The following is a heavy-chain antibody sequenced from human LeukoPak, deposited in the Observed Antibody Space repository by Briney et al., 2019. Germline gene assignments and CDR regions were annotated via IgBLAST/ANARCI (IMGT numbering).Heavy chain of an antibody. J-gene: IGHJ4*02. D-gene: IGHD3-10*01. CDR2: IYYSGST. CDR1: GGSISSSSYY. CDR3: ARQRFSSYYYGSGSSYYFDY. Sequence: SETLSLTCTVSGGSISSSSYYWGWIRQPPGKGLEWIGSIYYSGSTYYNPSLKSRVTISVDTSKNQFSLKLSSVTAADTAVYYCARQRFSSYYYGSGSSYYFDYWGQGTLVTVSS. V-gene: IGHV4-39*01.